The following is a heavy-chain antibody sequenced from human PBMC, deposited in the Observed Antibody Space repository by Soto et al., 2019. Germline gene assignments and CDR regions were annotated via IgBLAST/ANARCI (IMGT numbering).Heavy chain of an antibody. V-gene: IGHV3-23*01. CDR3: AKDGSQRGPEIYFDY. J-gene: IGHJ4*02. D-gene: IGHD1-1*01. Sequence: EVQLLESGGGLVQPGGSLRLSCAASGFTFSSFAMSWVRQAPGKGLEWVSAISGSGGSTYYADSVKGRFTISRDNSKNPLYLQMNSLRAEDTAVYYCAKDGSQRGPEIYFDYWGQGTLVTVSS. CDR1: GFTFSSFA. CDR2: ISGSGGST.